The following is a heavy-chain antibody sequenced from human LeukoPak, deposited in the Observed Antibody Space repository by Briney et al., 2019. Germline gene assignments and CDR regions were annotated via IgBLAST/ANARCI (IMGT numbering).Heavy chain of an antibody. CDR3: AKDQFDYPER. CDR2: ISANTDRT. D-gene: IGHD1-14*01. Sequence: GGSLRLSCAASGFTFSSYAMSWVRQAPGKGLQWVSSISANTDRTYYADSVKGRFTISRDNFKNTLYLQMSSLRAEDTAVYYCAKDQFDYPERWGQGTLVTVSS. CDR1: GFTFSSYA. J-gene: IGHJ4*02. V-gene: IGHV3-23*01.